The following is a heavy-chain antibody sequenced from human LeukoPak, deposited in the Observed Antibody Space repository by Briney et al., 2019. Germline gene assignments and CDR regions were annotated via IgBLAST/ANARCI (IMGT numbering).Heavy chain of an antibody. J-gene: IGHJ6*03. Sequence: GGSLRLSCAASGFTFSSYAMSWVRQAPGKGLEWVSDISGSGGRTYYADSVKGRFTISRDNYKNTVYLQITSLRPEDTALYYCAKAPTSYYNFLHVWGKGPTLPVSS. CDR3: AKAPTSYYNFLHV. CDR2: ISGSGGRT. V-gene: IGHV3-23*01. CDR1: GFTFSSYA.